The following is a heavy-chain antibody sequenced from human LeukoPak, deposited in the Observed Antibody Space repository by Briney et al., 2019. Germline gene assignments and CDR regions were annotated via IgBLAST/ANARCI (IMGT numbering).Heavy chain of an antibody. V-gene: IGHV3-7*01. CDR3: AKDYLPTYYYYYYMDV. J-gene: IGHJ6*03. CDR2: IKQDGSEK. CDR1: GFTFSSYW. Sequence: GGSLRLSCAASGFTFSSYWMNWVRQAPGKGLEWVANIKQDGSEKYYVDSVKGRFTISRDNSKNTLYLQMNSLRAEDTAVYYCAKDYLPTYYYYYYMDVWGKGTTVTISS. D-gene: IGHD3-16*02.